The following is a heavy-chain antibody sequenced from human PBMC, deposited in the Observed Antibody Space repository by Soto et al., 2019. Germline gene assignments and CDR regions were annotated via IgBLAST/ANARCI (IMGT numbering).Heavy chain of an antibody. CDR2: INHSGST. CDR3: ARGGYCSSTSCYVYYYGMDV. CDR1: GGSFSGYY. D-gene: IGHD2-2*01. V-gene: IGHV4-34*01. J-gene: IGHJ6*02. Sequence: SETLSLTCAVYGGSFSGYYWSWIRQPPGKGLEWIGEINHSGSTNYNPSLKSRVTISVDTSKNQFSLKLSSMTAADTAVYYCARGGYCSSTSCYVYYYGMDVWGQGTMVTVSS.